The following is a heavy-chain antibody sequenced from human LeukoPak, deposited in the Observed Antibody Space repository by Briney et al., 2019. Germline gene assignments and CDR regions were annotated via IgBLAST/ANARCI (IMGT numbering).Heavy chain of an antibody. CDR1: GLTFSSYS. J-gene: IGHJ4*02. Sequence: GGPLPLSCAPSGLTFSSYSFIWVPEAPGKGLEWVSSITSTSHYIYYADSLKGRFTISRDKAKNSLYLHINRLRAEDTAVYYGARLRRNNDNSGYYYYYDYWGQGTLVTVSS. CDR2: ITSTSHYI. D-gene: IGHD3-22*01. V-gene: IGHV3-21*01. CDR3: ARLRRNNDNSGYYYYYDY.